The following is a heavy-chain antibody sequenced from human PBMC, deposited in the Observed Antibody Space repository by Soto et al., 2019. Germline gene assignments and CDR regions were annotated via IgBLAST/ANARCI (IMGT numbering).Heavy chain of an antibody. V-gene: IGHV1-18*01. CDR2: ISAYNGNK. J-gene: IGHJ6*02. D-gene: IGHD2-2*01. Sequence: ASVKVSCKAFGYTFGHYVIGWVRQAPGQGVEWVAWISAYNGNKHFAQNLQDRVTVTTDTSTSTAYMELRSLRSDDTAIYYCARGGQECSSSGCSYMYDGLDVWGQGTTVTVSS. CDR3: ARGGQECSSSGCSYMYDGLDV. CDR1: GYTFGHYV.